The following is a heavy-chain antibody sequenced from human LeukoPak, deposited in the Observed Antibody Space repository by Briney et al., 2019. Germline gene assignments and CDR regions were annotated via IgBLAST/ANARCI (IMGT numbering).Heavy chain of an antibody. J-gene: IGHJ5*02. CDR3: ARTRGDFWSGYYPVNWFDP. CDR2: ISGSGGST. Sequence: PGGSLRLSCAASGFTFSSYAMSWVRQAPGKGLEWVSAISGSGGSTYYADSVKGRFTISRDNSKNTLYLQMNSLRAEDTAVYYCARTRGDFWSGYYPVNWFDPWGQGTLVTVSS. CDR1: GFTFSSYA. V-gene: IGHV3-23*01. D-gene: IGHD3-3*01.